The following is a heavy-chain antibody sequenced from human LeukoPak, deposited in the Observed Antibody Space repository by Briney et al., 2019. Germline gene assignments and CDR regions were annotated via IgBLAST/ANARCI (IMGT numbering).Heavy chain of an antibody. J-gene: IGHJ3*02. CDR3: ARGEIVVAALTRDDAFDI. CDR2: IDHSGST. D-gene: IGHD2-15*01. Sequence: PSETLSLTCTVSGYSISSGYYWGWIRQPPGKGLEWTGSIDHSGSTYYNPSLKSRITISVDTSKNQFSLKLSSVTAADTAVYYCARGEIVVAALTRDDAFDIWGQGTMVTVSS. V-gene: IGHV4-38-2*02. CDR1: GYSISSGYY.